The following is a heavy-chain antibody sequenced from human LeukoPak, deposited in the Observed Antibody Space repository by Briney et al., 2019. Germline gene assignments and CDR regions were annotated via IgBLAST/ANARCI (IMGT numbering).Heavy chain of an antibody. V-gene: IGHV3-23*01. CDR1: GFTFTNYA. CDR2: VSGRDDST. J-gene: IGHJ4*02. D-gene: IGHD3-9*01. Sequence: AASLRLSCAASGFTFTNYAMYWVRQAPGKGLEWVSAVSGRDDSTYYADSVKGRFTISRDTSKHTLFLQMNSLRAEDTAVYYCAKWGDYDILTGYYDPDYWGQGTLVTVSS. CDR3: AKWGDYDILTGYYDPDY.